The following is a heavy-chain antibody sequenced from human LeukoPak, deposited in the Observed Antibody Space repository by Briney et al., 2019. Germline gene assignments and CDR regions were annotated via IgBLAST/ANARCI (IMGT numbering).Heavy chain of an antibody. CDR3: ARDGQGLRFMDV. CDR1: GVSISSYY. D-gene: IGHD2-15*01. Sequence: SETLSLTCTVSGVSISSYYWSWIRQPPGKGLEWIGYIHYSGSTNYNPSLKSRVTISVDTSKNQFSLKLSSVTAADTAVYYCARDGQGLRFMDVWGKGTTVTVSS. CDR2: IHYSGST. J-gene: IGHJ6*03. V-gene: IGHV4-59*12.